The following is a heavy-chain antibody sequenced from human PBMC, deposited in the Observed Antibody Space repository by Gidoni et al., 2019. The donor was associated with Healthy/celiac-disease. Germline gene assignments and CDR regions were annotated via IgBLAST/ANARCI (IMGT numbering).Heavy chain of an antibody. CDR2: MNLNSGNT. V-gene: IGHV1-8*01. J-gene: IGHJ6*02. D-gene: IGHD5-18*01. CDR1: GYTFTRYD. Sequence: QVQLVQSGAEVKKPGASVKVSCKASGYTFTRYDINWVRQATGQGLEWMGWMNLNSGNTGYAQKFQGRVTMTRNTSISTAYMELSSLRSEDTAVYYCARGGYSYGKHYYYGMDVWGQGTTVTVSS. CDR3: ARGGYSYGKHYYYGMDV.